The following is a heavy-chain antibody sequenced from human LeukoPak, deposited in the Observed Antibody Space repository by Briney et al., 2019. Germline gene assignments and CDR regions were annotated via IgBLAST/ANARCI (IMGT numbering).Heavy chain of an antibody. CDR2: IYHSGST. CDR1: GGSISSGGYS. D-gene: IGHD3-10*01. Sequence: PSQTLSLTCAVSGGSISSGGYSWSWIRQPPGKGLEWIGYIYHSGSTYYNPSLKGRVTISVDRSKNQFSLKLSSVTAADTAVYYCARAGGTMVRGVPSWFDPWGQGTLVTVSS. CDR3: ARAGGTMVRGVPSWFDP. J-gene: IGHJ5*02. V-gene: IGHV4-30-2*01.